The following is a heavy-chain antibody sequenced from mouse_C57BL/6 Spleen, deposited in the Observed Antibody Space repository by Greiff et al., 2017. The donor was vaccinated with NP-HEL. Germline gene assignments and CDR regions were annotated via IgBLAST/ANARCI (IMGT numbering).Heavy chain of an antibody. V-gene: IGHV14-2*01. J-gene: IGHJ4*01. Sequence: EVKLVESGAELVKPGASVKLSCTASGFTFTDYYMHWVKQRTEQGLEWIGRIDPEDGETKYAPKFQGKATITADTSSNTAYLQLSSLTSEDTAVYYCAAYGDYAMDYWGQGTSVTVSS. CDR1: GFTFTDYY. D-gene: IGHD1-1*02. CDR2: IDPEDGET. CDR3: AAYGDYAMDY.